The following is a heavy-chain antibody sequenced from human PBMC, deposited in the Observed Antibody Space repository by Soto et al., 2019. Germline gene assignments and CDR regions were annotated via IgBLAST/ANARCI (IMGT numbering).Heavy chain of an antibody. Sequence: PSETLSLTCTVSGGSTSGYYWSWVRQPAGKGLEWVGRIYSDGTTNYSPSLKSRVTMSLDTSKDQLSLHLNSVTAADTAVYYCSRVGCSNSKCYTRGMDVWGQGTTVTSP. D-gene: IGHD2-2*01. CDR2: IYSDGTT. V-gene: IGHV4-4*07. J-gene: IGHJ6*02. CDR1: GGSTSGYY. CDR3: SRVGCSNSKCYTRGMDV.